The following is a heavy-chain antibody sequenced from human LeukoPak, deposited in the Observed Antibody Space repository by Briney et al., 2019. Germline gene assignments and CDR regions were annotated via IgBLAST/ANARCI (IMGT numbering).Heavy chain of an antibody. CDR1: GFTVSSNY. Sequence: GGSLRLSCAASGFTVSSNYMSWVRQAPGKGLEWVAVISYDGSNKYYADSVKGRFTISRDNSKSTLYLQMNSLRAEDTAVYYCARARNGGPDYWGQGTLVTVSS. D-gene: IGHD4-23*01. CDR3: ARARNGGPDY. V-gene: IGHV3-30*19. CDR2: ISYDGSNK. J-gene: IGHJ4*02.